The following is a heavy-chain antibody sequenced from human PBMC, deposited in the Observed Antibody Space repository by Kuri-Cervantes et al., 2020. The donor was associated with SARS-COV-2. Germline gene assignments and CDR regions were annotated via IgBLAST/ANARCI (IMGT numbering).Heavy chain of an antibody. CDR2: IYYSGST. V-gene: IGHV4-59*05. D-gene: IGHD3-3*01. CDR1: GGSISSYY. Sequence: SETLSLTCTVSGGSISSYYWSWIRQPAGKGLEWIGSIYYSGSTYYNPSLKSRVTISVDTSKNQFSLKXSSVTAADTAVYYCARQMMSXITIFGVVIKRNWFDPWGQGTLVTVSS. CDR3: ARQMMSXITIFGVVIKRNWFDP. J-gene: IGHJ5*02.